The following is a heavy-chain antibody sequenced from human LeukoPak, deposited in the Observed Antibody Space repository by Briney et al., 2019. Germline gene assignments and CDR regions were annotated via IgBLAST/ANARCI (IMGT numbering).Heavy chain of an antibody. J-gene: IGHJ4*02. Sequence: SETLSLTCTVSGGSISSYYWSWIRQPAGKGLEWIGRIYTSGSTNYNPSLKSRVTMSVDTSKNQFSLKLSSVTAADTAVYYCARVDEGGYDPSYYFDYWGQGTLVTVSS. CDR2: IYTSGST. V-gene: IGHV4-4*07. D-gene: IGHD5-12*01. CDR3: ARVDEGGYDPSYYFDY. CDR1: GGSISSYY.